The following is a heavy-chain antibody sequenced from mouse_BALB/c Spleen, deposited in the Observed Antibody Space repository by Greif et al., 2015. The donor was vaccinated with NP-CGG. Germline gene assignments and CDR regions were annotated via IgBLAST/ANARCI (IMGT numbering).Heavy chain of an antibody. CDR3: ARDITTVAQYYFDY. CDR1: GFSLTSYG. V-gene: IGHV2-9*02. CDR2: IWAGGST. J-gene: IGHJ2*01. Sequence: VQLQQSGPGLVAPSQSLSITCTVSGFSLTSYGVHWVRQPPGKGLEWLGVIWAGGSTNYNSALVSRLSISKDNSKSQVFLKMNSLQTDDTAMYYCARDITTVAQYYFDYWGQGTTLTVSS. D-gene: IGHD1-1*01.